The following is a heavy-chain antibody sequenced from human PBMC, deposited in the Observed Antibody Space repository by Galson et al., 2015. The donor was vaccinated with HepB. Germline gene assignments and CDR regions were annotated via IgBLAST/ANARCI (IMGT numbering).Heavy chain of an antibody. V-gene: IGHV7-4-1*02. J-gene: IGHJ6*03. CDR2: INTNTGNP. Sequence: SVKVSCKASGYTFTSYAMNWVRQAPGQGLEWMGWINTNTGNPTYAQGFTGRFVFSLDTSVSTAYLQISSLKAEDTAVYYCARPYYDILTGYYFNYYYYYMDVWGKGTTVTVSS. CDR1: GYTFTSYA. CDR3: ARPYYDILTGYYFNYYYYYMDV. D-gene: IGHD3-9*01.